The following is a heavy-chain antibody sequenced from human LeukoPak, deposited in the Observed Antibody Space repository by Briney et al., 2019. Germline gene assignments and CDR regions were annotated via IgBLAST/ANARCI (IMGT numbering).Heavy chain of an antibody. CDR1: GYTFTGYY. Sequence: GASVKVSCTASGYTFTGYYIHWVRQAPAQGLDWMGWINPNSGATYYAQNFQGRVTMTRDTSLSTAYMDLSRLRSDDTAVYYCARAYDTSGNLDYWGRGTLVTVSS. J-gene: IGHJ4*02. CDR3: ARAYDTSGNLDY. V-gene: IGHV1-2*02. D-gene: IGHD3-22*01. CDR2: INPNSGAT.